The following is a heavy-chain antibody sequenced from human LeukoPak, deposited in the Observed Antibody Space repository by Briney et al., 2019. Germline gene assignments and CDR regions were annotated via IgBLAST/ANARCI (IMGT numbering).Heavy chain of an antibody. CDR3: ASTRSGSYRY. J-gene: IGHJ4*02. CDR1: GGSFSGYY. Sequence: PSETLSLTCAVYGGSFSGYYWSWIRQPPGKGLEWIGEINHSGSTNYNPSLKSRVTISVDTSKNQFSLKLSSVTAADTAVYYCASTRSGSYRYWGQGTLVTVSS. D-gene: IGHD1-26*01. CDR2: INHSGST. V-gene: IGHV4-34*01.